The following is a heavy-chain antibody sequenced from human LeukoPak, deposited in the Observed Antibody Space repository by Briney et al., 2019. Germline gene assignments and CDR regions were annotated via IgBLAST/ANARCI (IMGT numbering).Heavy chain of an antibody. Sequence: GGSLRLSCAASGFTFSSYGMHWVCQAPGKGLEWMAFIWYDGSKTFHADSVKGRFTISRDNSKNTLYLQMNSLRAEDTAVCYCAKDPLGYCTSASCRYLDSWGQGTLVTVSS. CDR1: GFTFSSYG. J-gene: IGHJ5*01. CDR3: AKDPLGYCTSASCRYLDS. V-gene: IGHV3-30*02. D-gene: IGHD2-2*01. CDR2: IWYDGSKT.